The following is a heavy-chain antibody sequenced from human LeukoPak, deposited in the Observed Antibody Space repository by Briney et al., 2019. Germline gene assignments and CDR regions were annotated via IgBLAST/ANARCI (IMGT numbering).Heavy chain of an antibody. CDR1: RGTFSSYA. V-gene: IGHV1-69*13. J-gene: IGHJ5*02. Sequence: SVKVSCKASRGTFSSYAISWVRQAPGQGLEWMGGIIPIFGTANYAQKFQGRVTITADESTSTAYMELSSLRSEDTAVYYCARAPTYDDIPYNWSAPGGQGTLVTVSS. D-gene: IGHD3-9*01. CDR3: ARAPTYDDIPYNWSAP. CDR2: IIPIFGTA.